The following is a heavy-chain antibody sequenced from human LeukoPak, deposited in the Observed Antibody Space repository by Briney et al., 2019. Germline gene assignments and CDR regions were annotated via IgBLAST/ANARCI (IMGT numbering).Heavy chain of an antibody. CDR2: IWFDGSKK. CDR1: GFTFSEYC. J-gene: IGHJ4*02. V-gene: IGHV3-33*01. Sequence: GRSLRLSCAASGFTFSEYCIHWVRQAPDQWLEWVALIWFDGSKKYYADSVKGRFTISRDNTKNTLYLQLNSLRADDTAVYYCARAHSSSSTFDLWGQGTLVTVAS. CDR3: ARAHSSSSTFDL. D-gene: IGHD6-6*01.